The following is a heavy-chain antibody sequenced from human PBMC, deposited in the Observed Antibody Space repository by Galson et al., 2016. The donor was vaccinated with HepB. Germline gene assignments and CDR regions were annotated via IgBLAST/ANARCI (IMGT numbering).Heavy chain of an antibody. CDR1: GFSFTDYT. V-gene: IGHV3-30*10. CDR3: ATSWSDCGSGSCYSGWFDP. Sequence: SLRLSCAASGFSFTDYTLHWVRQAPGKGLEWVAVISFDGTNTYYRDSVKGRFTISRDDSKNTFYLQMNDLRAEDTAVYNCATSWSDCGSGSCYSGWFDPWGQGARVTVSS. J-gene: IGHJ5*02. CDR2: ISFDGTNT. D-gene: IGHD2-15*01.